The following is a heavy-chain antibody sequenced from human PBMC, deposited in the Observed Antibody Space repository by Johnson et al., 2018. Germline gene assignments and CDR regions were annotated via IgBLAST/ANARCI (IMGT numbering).Heavy chain of an antibody. D-gene: IGHD1-14*01. CDR3: ARFPGNHLRSWVDV. CDR2: IYPGDSDT. J-gene: IGHJ6*04. CDR1: GYSFTSYW. Sequence: VQLVESGAAVKKPGESLKISCKGSGYSFTSYWIGWVRQMPGKGLEWMGIIYPGDSDTRYSPSFQGQVTISADKSITTAYLQWSSMKASDPALYYCARFPGNHLRSWVDVWGKGTTFTVSS. V-gene: IGHV5-51*01.